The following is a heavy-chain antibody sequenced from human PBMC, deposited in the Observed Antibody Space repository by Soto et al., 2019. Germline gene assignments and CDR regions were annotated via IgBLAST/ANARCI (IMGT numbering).Heavy chain of an antibody. CDR3: ARLCSGGSCYLFDAFDI. J-gene: IGHJ3*02. Sequence: SETLSLTCTVSGGSISSSSYYWGWIRQPPGKGLEWIGSIYYSGNTYYNPSLKSRVTISVDTSKNQFSLKLSSVTAADTAVYYCARLCSGGSCYLFDAFDIWGQGTMVTVSS. V-gene: IGHV4-39*01. CDR2: IYYSGNT. D-gene: IGHD2-15*01. CDR1: GGSISSSSYY.